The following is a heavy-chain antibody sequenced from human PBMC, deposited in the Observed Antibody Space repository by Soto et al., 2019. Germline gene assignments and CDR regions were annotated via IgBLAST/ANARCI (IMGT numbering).Heavy chain of an antibody. V-gene: IGHV1-46*01. CDR1: GYTFTSYY. Sequence: ASVKVSCKASGYTFTSYYMHWVRQAPGQGLEWMGIINPSGGSTSYAQKFQGRVTMTRDTSTSTVYMELSSLRSEDTAVYYCARGVRDRVGDFWSGGDKPNYYYYMDVWGKATTVTVSS. CDR3: ARGVRDRVGDFWSGGDKPNYYYYMDV. CDR2: INPSGGST. J-gene: IGHJ6*03. D-gene: IGHD3-3*01.